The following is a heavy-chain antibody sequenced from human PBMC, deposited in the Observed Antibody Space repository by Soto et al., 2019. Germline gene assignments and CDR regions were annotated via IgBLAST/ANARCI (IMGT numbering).Heavy chain of an antibody. V-gene: IGHV1-18*01. CDR1: GYRFIIYG. Sequence: SVKVACKTSGYRFIIYGVGWVRTEKGKGLEWMGWISSYNGNTNYAQKLQGRVTMTTDTSTTTAYMELRSLRSDDTAVYYCARDRPTSSIRARDYYYAMDVWGQGTTVTVSS. D-gene: IGHD6-6*01. J-gene: IGHJ6*02. CDR2: ISSYNGNT. CDR3: ARDRPTSSIRARDYYYAMDV.